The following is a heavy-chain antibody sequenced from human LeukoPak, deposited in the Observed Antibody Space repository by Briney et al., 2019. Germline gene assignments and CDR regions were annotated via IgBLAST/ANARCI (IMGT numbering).Heavy chain of an antibody. CDR1: GYTFTGYY. J-gene: IGHJ4*02. Sequence: ASVKVSCKASGYTFTGYYLHWVRQAPGQGLEWMGWINPNSGGTNYAQKFQGRVTMTRDTSISTAYMELSRLRSDDTAVYYCARDFGALDYYDSWGQGTLVTVSS. V-gene: IGHV1-2*02. CDR2: INPNSGGT. CDR3: ARDFGALDYYDS. D-gene: IGHD3-22*01.